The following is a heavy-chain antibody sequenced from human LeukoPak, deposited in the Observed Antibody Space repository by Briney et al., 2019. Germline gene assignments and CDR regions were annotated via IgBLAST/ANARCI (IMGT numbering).Heavy chain of an antibody. CDR2: IRSKAYGGTT. CDR3: TSTYCSGGSCYSPFDY. D-gene: IGHD2-15*01. V-gene: IGHV3-49*03. Sequence: GGSLRLSCTASGFTFGDYAMSWFRQAPGQGLEWVGFIRSKAYGGTTEYAASVKGRFTISRDDSKSIAYLQMNSLKTEDTAVYYCTSTYCSGGSCYSPFDYWGQGTLVTVSS. CDR1: GFTFGDYA. J-gene: IGHJ4*02.